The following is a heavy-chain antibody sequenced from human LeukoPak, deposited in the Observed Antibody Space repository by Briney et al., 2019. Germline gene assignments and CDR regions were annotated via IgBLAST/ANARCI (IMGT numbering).Heavy chain of an antibody. CDR2: INTSGGST. J-gene: IGHJ6*02. D-gene: IGHD6-6*01. CDR3: AREEPPSSYYYYGMDV. Sequence: ASVKVSCKASGYTFTSYYMHWVRQAPGQGLEWMGIINTSGGSTSYAQKFQGRVTMTRDTSTSTVYMELSSLRSEDTAVYYCAREEPPSSYYYYGMDVWGQGTTVTVSS. V-gene: IGHV1-46*01. CDR1: GYTFTSYY.